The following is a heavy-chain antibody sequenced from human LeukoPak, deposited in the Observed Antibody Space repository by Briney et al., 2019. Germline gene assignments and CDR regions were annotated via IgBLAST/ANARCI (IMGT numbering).Heavy chain of an antibody. Sequence: PSETLSLTCTVSGGSISSYYWSWIRQPPGKGLEWIGYIYYSGSTNYNPSLKSRVTISVDTSKNQFSLKLGSVTAADTAVYYCAGIRVGAANFDYWGQGTLVTVSS. D-gene: IGHD2-15*01. CDR2: IYYSGST. CDR1: GGSISSYY. CDR3: AGIRVGAANFDY. V-gene: IGHV4-59*01. J-gene: IGHJ4*02.